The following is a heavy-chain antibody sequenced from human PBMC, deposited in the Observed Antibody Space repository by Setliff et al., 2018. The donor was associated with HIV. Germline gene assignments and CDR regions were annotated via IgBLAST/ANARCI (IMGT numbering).Heavy chain of an antibody. CDR1: GFSVNNNY. J-gene: IGHJ5*02. V-gene: IGHV3-53*01. CDR2: MNNDGRT. Sequence: GGSLRLSCTASGFSVNNNYMTWVRQAPGKGLEWVSVMNNDGRTYYADSVKGLFTISRDNSRNVMHLQMNGLRPEDTAVYYCAKGVKWLDPWGQGTLVTVSS. D-gene: IGHD3-16*01. CDR3: AKGVKWLDP.